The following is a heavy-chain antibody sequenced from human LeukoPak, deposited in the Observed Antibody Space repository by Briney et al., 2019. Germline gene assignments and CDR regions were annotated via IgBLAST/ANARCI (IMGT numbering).Heavy chain of an antibody. V-gene: IGHV3-23*01. J-gene: IGHJ4*02. CDR1: GFTFSSYA. Sequence: PGGSLRLSCAASGFTFSSYAMSWVRQAPGKGLEWVSAISGSGGSTYYADSVKGRFTISRDNSENTLYLQMNSLRAEDTAVYYCAKYDSSGYYYDYFDYWGQGTLVTVSS. CDR3: AKYDSSGYYYDYFDY. D-gene: IGHD3-22*01. CDR2: ISGSGGST.